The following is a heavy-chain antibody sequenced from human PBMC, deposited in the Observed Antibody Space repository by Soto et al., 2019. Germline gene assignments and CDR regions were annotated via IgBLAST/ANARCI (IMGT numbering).Heavy chain of an antibody. CDR3: ARNEGPARAWFDP. J-gene: IGHJ5*02. Sequence: TSETLSLTCTVPGGSISSSSYYWGWIRQPPGKGLEWIGSIYYSGSTYYNPSLKSRVTISVDTSKNQFSLKLSSVTAADTAVYYCARNEGPARAWFDPWGQGTLVTVSS. CDR2: IYYSGST. CDR1: GGSISSSSYY. V-gene: IGHV4-39*01. D-gene: IGHD6-6*01.